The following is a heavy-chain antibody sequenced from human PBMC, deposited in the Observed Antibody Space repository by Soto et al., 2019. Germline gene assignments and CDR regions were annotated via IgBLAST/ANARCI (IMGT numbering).Heavy chain of an antibody. CDR2: IIPIYASP. CDR1: GGTFSSNA. V-gene: IGHV1-69*06. J-gene: IGHJ4*02. D-gene: IGHD3-9*01. Sequence: QVQLVQSGAEVKKPGSSVKVSCKASGGTFSSNAISWVRQAPGQGLEWMGGIIPIYASPNYAQNFQGRVKVPADKATSPSYLDLSRLKFADSAIYYCAVTVTGSRSPLAHWGRGTMVIVSA. CDR3: AVTVTGSRSPLAH.